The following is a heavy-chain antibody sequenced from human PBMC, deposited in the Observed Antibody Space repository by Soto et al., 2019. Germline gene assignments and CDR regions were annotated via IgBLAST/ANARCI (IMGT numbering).Heavy chain of an antibody. CDR2: MEPSTGRT. Sequence: QVQLVQSGAEVREPGASLKVSCKASGYSFTSIDINWVRQTAGQGLEWMGWMEPSTGRTGYAQNFQGRVTMTRDTSITTAYMELTTLTCDDTAFYYCARGVSAGVDYWGQGTLVTVSS. D-gene: IGHD1-26*01. CDR1: GYSFTSID. J-gene: IGHJ4*02. CDR3: ARGVSAGVDY. V-gene: IGHV1-8*01.